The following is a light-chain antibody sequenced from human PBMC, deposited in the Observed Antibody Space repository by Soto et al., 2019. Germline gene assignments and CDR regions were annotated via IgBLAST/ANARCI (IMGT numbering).Light chain of an antibody. CDR1: QGISNY. V-gene: IGKV1-27*01. Sequence: DIQMTQSPSSLSASVGDRVTITCRASQGISNYFAWYQQKPGKVPKLLICAASTLQSGVPSRFSGSGSGTDFTLTISGLQPEDVPTYYCQKYNSAPRTVGPGTKVDIK. J-gene: IGKJ3*01. CDR2: AAS. CDR3: QKYNSAPRT.